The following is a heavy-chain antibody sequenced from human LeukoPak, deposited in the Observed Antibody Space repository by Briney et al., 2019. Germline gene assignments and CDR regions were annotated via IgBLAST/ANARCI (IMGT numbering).Heavy chain of an antibody. V-gene: IGHV4-4*07. CDR1: GGSISSYY. CDR3: ASGAYGDYVGYFDY. D-gene: IGHD4-17*01. CDR2: IYTSGST. Sequence: SETLSLTCTVPGGSISSYYWSWIRQPAGKGLEWIGRIYTSGSTNYNPSLKSRVTMSVDTSKNQFSLKLSSVTAADTAVYYCASGAYGDYVGYFDYWGQGTLVTVSS. J-gene: IGHJ4*02.